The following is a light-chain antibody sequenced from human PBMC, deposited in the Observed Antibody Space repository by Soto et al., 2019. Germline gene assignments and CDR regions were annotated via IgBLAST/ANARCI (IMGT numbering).Light chain of an antibody. CDR2: DVS. J-gene: IGLJ1*01. CDR1: SSDVGAYNY. V-gene: IGLV2-14*01. Sequence: QSVLTQPASVSGSPGQSIAISCTGTSSDVGAYNYVSWYQQPPGKAPKLMIYDVSNRPSGVSDRFSGSKSGNTASLTISGLQTEDEADYYCKSYTTTSTYVFGTGTKVNVL. CDR3: KSYTTTSTYV.